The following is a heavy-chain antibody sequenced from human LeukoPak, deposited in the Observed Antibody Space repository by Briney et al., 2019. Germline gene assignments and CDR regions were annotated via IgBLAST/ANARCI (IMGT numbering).Heavy chain of an antibody. D-gene: IGHD6-13*01. CDR3: ARDQGPRYSSSWYPVGSLDY. Sequence: ASVKVSCKASGGTFSSYAISWVRQAPGQGLEWMGGIIPIFGTANYAQKFQGRVTITADESTSTAYMGLSSLRSEDTAVYYCARDQGPRYSSSWYPVGSLDYWGQGTLVTVSS. V-gene: IGHV1-69*01. CDR1: GGTFSSYA. CDR2: IIPIFGTA. J-gene: IGHJ4*02.